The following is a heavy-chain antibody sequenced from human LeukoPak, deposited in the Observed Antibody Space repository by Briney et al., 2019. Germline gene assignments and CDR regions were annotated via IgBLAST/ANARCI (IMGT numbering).Heavy chain of an antibody. CDR1: GGSISSYY. Sequence: PSETLSLTCTVSGGSISSYYWSWIRQPPGKGLEWIGYIYYSGSTNYNPSLKSRVTISVDTSKNQFSLKLSSVTAADTAVYYCARGSSGYSSGWVHLYNYYYYYMDVWGKGTTVTISS. D-gene: IGHD6-19*01. CDR3: ARGSSGYSSGWVHLYNYYYYYMDV. J-gene: IGHJ6*03. CDR2: IYYSGST. V-gene: IGHV4-59*01.